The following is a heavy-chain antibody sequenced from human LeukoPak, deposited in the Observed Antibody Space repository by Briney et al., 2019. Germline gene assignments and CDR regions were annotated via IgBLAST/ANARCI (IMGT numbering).Heavy chain of an antibody. V-gene: IGHV4-30-4*01. CDR1: GGSISSGDYY. Sequence: PSETLSLTCTVSGGSISSGDYYWSWIRQPPGKGLEWIGYIYYSGSTYYNPSLKSRVTISVDTSKNQFSLKLSSVTAADTAVYYFATYSSSGGFDYWGQGTLVTVSS. CDR2: IYYSGST. J-gene: IGHJ4*02. CDR3: ATYSSSGGFDY. D-gene: IGHD6-6*01.